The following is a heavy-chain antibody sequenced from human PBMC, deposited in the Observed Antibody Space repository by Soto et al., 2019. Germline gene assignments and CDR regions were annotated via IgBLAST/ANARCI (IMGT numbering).Heavy chain of an antibody. Sequence: ASVKVSCKASGYTFTSYAMHWVRQAPGQRLEWMGWINACNGNTKYSQKFQGRVTITRDTSASTAYVELSSLRSEDTAVYYCARHIFHHIVVVTGLDYFDYWGQGTLVTVSS. D-gene: IGHD2-21*02. J-gene: IGHJ4*02. CDR1: GYTFTSYA. V-gene: IGHV1-3*01. CDR3: ARHIFHHIVVVTGLDYFDY. CDR2: INACNGNT.